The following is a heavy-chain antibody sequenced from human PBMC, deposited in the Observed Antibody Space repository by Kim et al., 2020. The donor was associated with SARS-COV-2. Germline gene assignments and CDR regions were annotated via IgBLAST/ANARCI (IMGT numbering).Heavy chain of an antibody. J-gene: IGHJ4*02. V-gene: IGHV1-18*04. D-gene: IGHD3-10*01. CDR2: ISAYNGNT. Sequence: ASVKVSCKASGYTFTSYGISWVRQAPGQGLEWMGWISAYNGNTNYAQKLQGRVTMTTDTSTSTAYMELRSLRSDDTAVYYCARELWFGELTLGSDYWGQGTLVTVSS. CDR3: ARELWFGELTLGSDY. CDR1: GYTFTSYG.